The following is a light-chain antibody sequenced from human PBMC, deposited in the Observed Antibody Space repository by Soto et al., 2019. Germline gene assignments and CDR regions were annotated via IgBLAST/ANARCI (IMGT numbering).Light chain of an antibody. V-gene: IGLV2-8*01. CDR3: NSYAGSIYML. J-gene: IGLJ2*01. CDR1: SSDVGGYNY. Sequence: QSALTQAPSASGSPGQSVTISCTGTSSDVGGYNYVSWYQQHPGKAPKLMIYEVSKRPSGVPDRFSGSKSGNTDSLTVSGLQAEEESEYYCNSYAGSIYMLFGGGTKVTVL. CDR2: EVS.